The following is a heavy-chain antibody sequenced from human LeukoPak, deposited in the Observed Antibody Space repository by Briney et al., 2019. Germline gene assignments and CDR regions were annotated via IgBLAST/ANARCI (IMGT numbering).Heavy chain of an antibody. V-gene: IGHV1-69*04. CDR2: IIPIFGIA. Sequence: SVKVSFKASGGTFTSYAISWVRQAPGQRVEWMGRIIPIFGIANYAQKFQGRVTITADKSTSTAYMELNSLRSEDTAVYYCASGVVRTSIDLDYWGQGTLVTVSS. J-gene: IGHJ4*02. CDR1: GGTFTSYA. D-gene: IGHD4-23*01. CDR3: ASGVVRTSIDLDY.